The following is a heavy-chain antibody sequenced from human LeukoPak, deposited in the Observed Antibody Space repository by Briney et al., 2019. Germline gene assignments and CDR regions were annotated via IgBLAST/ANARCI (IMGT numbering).Heavy chain of an antibody. CDR2: IYHTGNT. D-gene: IGHD3-10*02. J-gene: IGHJ5*02. V-gene: IGHV4-30-2*01. Sequence: SQTLSLTCAVSGGSISSGGYSWNWIRQPPGEGLEWIGYIYHTGNTFYNPSLKSRVTISVDRSKNQFSLRLTSVTAADTAVYYCASAFFVRENPGSWFDPWGQGTLVTVSP. CDR1: GGSISSGGYS. CDR3: ASAFFVRENPGSWFDP.